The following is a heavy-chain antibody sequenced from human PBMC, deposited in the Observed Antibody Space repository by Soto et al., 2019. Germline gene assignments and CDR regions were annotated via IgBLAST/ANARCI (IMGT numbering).Heavy chain of an antibody. CDR1: GFSFCRYS. D-gene: IGHD2-15*01. J-gene: IGHJ4*02. CDR2: IDLSGTTT. Sequence: AGGAPRLSRPAPGFSFCRYSMNWGPPAPGKGLEWVSFIDLSGTTTYYRDSVKGRFTIFKDKSMNTVYLQMNSLTVEDAAVYYCTKDRVPDGIYSFDYWGRGALVTVSS. V-gene: IGHV3-23*03. CDR3: TKDRVPDGIYSFDY.